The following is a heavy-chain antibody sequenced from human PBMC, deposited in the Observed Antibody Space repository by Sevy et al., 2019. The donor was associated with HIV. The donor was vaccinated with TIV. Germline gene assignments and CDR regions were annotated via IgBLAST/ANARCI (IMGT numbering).Heavy chain of an antibody. V-gene: IGHV4-61*02. CDR2: MYISGST. CDR1: GGSISSSSYY. J-gene: IGHJ5*01. CDR3: ARETTAGAVDS. Sequence: SETLSLTCTVSGGSISSSSYYWSWIRQSAGKGLEWIGCMYISGSTNYNPSLTSRVTMSIDTSKNHFSLKLTSVTAADTAVYFCARETTAGAVDSWGQGTLVTVSS. D-gene: IGHD6-19*01.